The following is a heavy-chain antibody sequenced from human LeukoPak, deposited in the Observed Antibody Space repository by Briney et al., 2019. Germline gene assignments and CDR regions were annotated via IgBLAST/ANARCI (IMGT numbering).Heavy chain of an antibody. J-gene: IGHJ4*02. CDR2: INPSGGST. D-gene: IGHD2-2*01. Sequence: ASVKVSCKASGYTFTSYYMHWVRQAPGQGLEWLGIINPSGGSTIYAQIFQGRVTMTRDTSTSTVYMVLSSLRSEDTAVYYCARANCSSTSCAPDYWGQGMLVTVSS. V-gene: IGHV1-46*01. CDR1: GYTFTSYY. CDR3: ARANCSSTSCAPDY.